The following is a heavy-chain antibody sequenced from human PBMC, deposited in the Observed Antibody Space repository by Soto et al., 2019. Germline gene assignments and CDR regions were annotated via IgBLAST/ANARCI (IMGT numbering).Heavy chain of an antibody. Sequence: SETLSLTCTVSGGSISSYYWSWIRQPPGKGLEWIGYIYYSGSTNYNPSLKSRVTISVDTSKNQFSLKLSSVTAADTAVYYCAGGVRLEGDFYLAYWGQGPQVTVSS. CDR2: IYYSGST. J-gene: IGHJ4*02. D-gene: IGHD6-25*01. CDR1: GGSISSYY. V-gene: IGHV4-59*08. CDR3: AGGVRLEGDFYLAY.